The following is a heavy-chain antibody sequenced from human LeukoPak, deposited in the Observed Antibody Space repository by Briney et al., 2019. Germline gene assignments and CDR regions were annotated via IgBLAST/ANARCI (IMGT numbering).Heavy chain of an antibody. V-gene: IGHV3-23*01. J-gene: IGHJ4*02. CDR1: GFTFSSYA. CDR2: ISGGGATA. D-gene: IGHD3-22*01. CDR3: AKSLSSGYYFLYHFDY. Sequence: GGSLRLSCAASGFTFSSYAMSWVRQAPGKGLEWVSAISGGGATAYYADSVKGRFAISRDNSKNTLYLQMNSLRAEGTAEYFCAKSLSSGYYFLYHFDYWGQGTQVTVSS.